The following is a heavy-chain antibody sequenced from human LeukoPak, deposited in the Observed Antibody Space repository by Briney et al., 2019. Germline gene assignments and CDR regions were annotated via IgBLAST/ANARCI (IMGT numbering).Heavy chain of an antibody. CDR1: GYTFTSYD. D-gene: IGHD3-22*01. V-gene: IGHV1-8*01. CDR2: MNPNTGNT. J-gene: IGHJ4*02. CDR3: ARLGDDYDSSCYYRTLDY. Sequence: ASVKVSCKASGYTFTSYDINWVRQATGQGLEWMGLMNPNTGNTGYAQKFQGRVTMTRNTSISTAYMELSILRSEDTAVYYCARLGDDYDSSCYYRTLDYWGQGTLVTVSS.